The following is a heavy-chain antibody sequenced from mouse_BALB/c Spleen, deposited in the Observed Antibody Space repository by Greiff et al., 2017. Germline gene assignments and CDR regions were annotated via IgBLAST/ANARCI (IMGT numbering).Heavy chain of an antibody. CDR3: ARDNPYGSSYSAMDY. CDR2: ISDGGSYT. J-gene: IGHJ4*01. D-gene: IGHD1-1*01. Sequence: EVKLVESGGGLVKPGGSLKLSCAASGFTFSDYYMYWVRQTPEKRLEWVATISDGGSYTYYPDSVKGRFTISRDNAKNNLYLQMSSLKSEDTAMYYCARDNPYGSSYSAMDYWGQGTSVTVSS. V-gene: IGHV5-4*02. CDR1: GFTFSDYY.